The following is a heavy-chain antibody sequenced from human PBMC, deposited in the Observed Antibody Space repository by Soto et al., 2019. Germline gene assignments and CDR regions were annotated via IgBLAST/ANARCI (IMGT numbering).Heavy chain of an antibody. D-gene: IGHD3-22*01. Sequence: QVQLVQSGAEVKKPGASVKVSCKASGYTFTSYDINWVRQATGQGLEWMRWMNPNSGNTGYAQKFHGRDTITRNTSISTAYMELSSLRSEDTAVYYCATTYYYDSSGYYIFDYWGQGTLVTVSS. CDR2: MNPNSGNT. CDR3: ATTYYYDSSGYYIFDY. J-gene: IGHJ4*02. CDR1: GYTFTSYD. V-gene: IGHV1-8*01.